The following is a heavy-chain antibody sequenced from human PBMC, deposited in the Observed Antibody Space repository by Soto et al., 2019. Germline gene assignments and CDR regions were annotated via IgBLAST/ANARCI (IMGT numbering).Heavy chain of an antibody. V-gene: IGHV3-53*05. CDR3: AKDLIRGGITIFGVVTPLFDY. D-gene: IGHD3-3*01. CDR2: IYSGGST. J-gene: IGHJ4*02. CDR1: GFTVSSNY. Sequence: EVQLVETGGGLIQPGGSLRLSCAASGFTVSSNYMSWVRQAPGKGLEWVSVIYSGGSTYYADSVKGRFTISRDNSKNTLYLQMNSLRAEDTAVYYCAKDLIRGGITIFGVVTPLFDYWGQGTLVTVSS.